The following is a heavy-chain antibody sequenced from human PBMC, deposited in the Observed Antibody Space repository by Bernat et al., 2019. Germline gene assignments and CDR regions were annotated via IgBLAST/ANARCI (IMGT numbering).Heavy chain of an antibody. D-gene: IGHD3-22*01. CDR2: ISYDGSNK. Sequence: QVQLVESGGGVVQPGRSLRLSCAASGFTFSSYGMHWVRQAPGKGLEWVAVISYDGSNKYYADSVKGRFTISRDNSKNTLYLQTNSLRAEDTAVYYCATLYYYDSSGYSLDYYYGMDVWGQGTTVTVSS. CDR3: ATLYYYDSSGYSLDYYYGMDV. J-gene: IGHJ6*02. V-gene: IGHV3-30*03. CDR1: GFTFSSYG.